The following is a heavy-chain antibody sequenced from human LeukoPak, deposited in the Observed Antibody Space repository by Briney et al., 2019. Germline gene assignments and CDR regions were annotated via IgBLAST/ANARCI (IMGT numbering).Heavy chain of an antibody. Sequence: GRSLRLSCAASGFTFSSYAMHWVRQAPGKGLEWVAVISYDGSNKYYADSVKGRFTISRDNSKNTLYLQMNSLRAEDTAVYYCARDSFLVAAAGTGNLDYWGQGTLVNVSS. CDR2: ISYDGSNK. V-gene: IGHV3-30-3*01. CDR3: ARDSFLVAAAGTGNLDY. D-gene: IGHD6-13*01. J-gene: IGHJ4*02. CDR1: GFTFSSYA.